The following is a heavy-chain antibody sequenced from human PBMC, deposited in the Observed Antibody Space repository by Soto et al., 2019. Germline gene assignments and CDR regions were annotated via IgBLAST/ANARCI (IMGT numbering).Heavy chain of an antibody. CDR2: ITPIFGPA. D-gene: IGHD6-13*01. CDR1: GGTFSSYA. V-gene: IGHV1-69*06. J-gene: IGHJ5*02. Sequence: SVKVSCKAAGGTFSSYASSWVRRAPGQVLEWMGGITPIFGPANSAQKFQGRVTITADKSTSTAYMELSSLRSEDTAVYYCARGPGSPAAGPNWFDPWGQGTLVTVSS. CDR3: ARGPGSPAAGPNWFDP.